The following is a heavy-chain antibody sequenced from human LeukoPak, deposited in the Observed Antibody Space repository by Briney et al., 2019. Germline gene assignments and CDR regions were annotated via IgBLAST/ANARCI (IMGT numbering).Heavy chain of an antibody. D-gene: IGHD4/OR15-4a*01. J-gene: IGHJ4*02. CDR1: GFTVSSNS. CDR3: ARDRFYGGAVAPIDY. V-gene: IGHV3-53*01. Sequence: GGSLRLSCTVSGFTVSSNSMSWVRQAPGKGLEWVSFIYSDNTHYSDSVKGRFTISRDNSKNTLYLQMNSLRAEDTAVYYCARDRFYGGAVAPIDYWGQGTLVTVSS. CDR2: IYSDNT.